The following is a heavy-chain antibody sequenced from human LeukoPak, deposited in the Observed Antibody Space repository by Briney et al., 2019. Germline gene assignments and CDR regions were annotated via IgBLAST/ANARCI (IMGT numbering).Heavy chain of an antibody. V-gene: IGHV4-34*01. J-gene: IGHJ4*02. Sequence: SETLSLTCAVYGGSFSGYYWSWIRQPPGKGLEWIGEINHSGSTNYNPSLKSRVTISVDTSKNQFSLKLSSVTAADTAVYCCASLKYSSSDYWGQGTLVTVSS. CDR2: INHSGST. D-gene: IGHD6-6*01. CDR1: GGSFSGYY. CDR3: ASLKYSSSDY.